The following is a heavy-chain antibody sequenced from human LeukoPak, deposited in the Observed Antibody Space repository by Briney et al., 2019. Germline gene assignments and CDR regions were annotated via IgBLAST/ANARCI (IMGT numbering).Heavy chain of an antibody. CDR2: IRGSGGGT. J-gene: IGHJ3*01. CDR1: GFTFSNYA. Sequence: GGSLRLSCAASGFTFSNYAMTWVRQAPGKGLEWVSSIRGSGGGTDYADSVKGRFTSSRDNSKNTLYLQMNSLRAEDTAVYYCGRDPNGDYVGAFDFRGQGTMATVSS. V-gene: IGHV3-23*01. D-gene: IGHD4-17*01. CDR3: GRDPNGDYVGAFDF.